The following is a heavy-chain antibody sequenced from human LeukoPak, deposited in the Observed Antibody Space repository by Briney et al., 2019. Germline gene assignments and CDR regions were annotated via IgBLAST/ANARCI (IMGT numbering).Heavy chain of an antibody. CDR2: IYYGGTT. Sequence: PGGSLRLSCAASGFTVSSNHMTWVRQAPGKGLEWVSVIYYGGTTYYADSVKGRFTISRDNSKNTLSLQMNSLRAEDTAVYYCAKSGLNRFDYWGQGTLVTVSS. CDR1: GFTVSSNH. J-gene: IGHJ4*02. D-gene: IGHD2-15*01. CDR3: AKSGLNRFDY. V-gene: IGHV3-66*01.